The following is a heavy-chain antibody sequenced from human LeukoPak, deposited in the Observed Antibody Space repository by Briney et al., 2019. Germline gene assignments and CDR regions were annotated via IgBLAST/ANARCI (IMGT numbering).Heavy chain of an antibody. CDR2: IYYSGYT. CDR1: GGSISSGGYY. CDR3: ARTGSDGGY. D-gene: IGHD1-14*01. J-gene: IGHJ4*02. V-gene: IGHV4-31*03. Sequence: SETLSLTCTVSGGSISSGGYYWSWIRQHPGKGLEWIGYIYYSGYTYYNPSLKSRVIISVDTSKNQFSLKLTSVTAADTAVYYCARTGSDGGYWGQGTLVTVSS.